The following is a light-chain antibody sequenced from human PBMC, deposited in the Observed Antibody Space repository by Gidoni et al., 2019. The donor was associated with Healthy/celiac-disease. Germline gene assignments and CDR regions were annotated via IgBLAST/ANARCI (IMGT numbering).Light chain of an antibody. Sequence: DIQRTQSPSSLSASVGDRVTITCQASQDISNYLNWYQQKPGKAPKRLIYDASNLETGVPSRFSGSGSGTDFTFTISSLQPEDIATYYCQQYDNLPSFGGGTKVEIK. V-gene: IGKV1-33*01. CDR1: QDISNY. CDR3: QQYDNLPS. J-gene: IGKJ4*01. CDR2: DAS.